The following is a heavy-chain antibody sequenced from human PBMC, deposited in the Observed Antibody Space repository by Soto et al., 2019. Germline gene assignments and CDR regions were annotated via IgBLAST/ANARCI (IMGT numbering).Heavy chain of an antibody. CDR2: ISAYNGNT. CDR3: ARDTSSGGTVWFDP. V-gene: IGHV1-18*01. Sequence: ASVKVSCKASGYTFTSYGISWVRQAPGQGLEWMGWISAYNGNTNYAQKLQGRVTMTPDTSPSTAYMELVSLGSDDTAVYYCARDTSSGGTVWFDPWGQGTLVTVSS. CDR1: GYTFTSYG. D-gene: IGHD6-19*01. J-gene: IGHJ5*02.